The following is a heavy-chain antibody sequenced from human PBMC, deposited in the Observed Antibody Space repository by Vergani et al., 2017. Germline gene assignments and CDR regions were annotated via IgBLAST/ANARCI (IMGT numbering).Heavy chain of an antibody. D-gene: IGHD2-2*01. CDR2: ISSSSSYR. Sequence: EVQLVESGGGLVKPGGSLRLSCVASGFTFGSYSMNWVRQAPGKGLEWVSFISSSSSYRYYADSVKGRFTISRDNGVYSLLLQMNSLRPEDTAVYYCASGVPGYQLATQYFQHWGQGTLVTVSS. CDR3: ASGVPGYQLATQYFQH. J-gene: IGHJ1*01. CDR1: GFTFGSYS. V-gene: IGHV3-21*01.